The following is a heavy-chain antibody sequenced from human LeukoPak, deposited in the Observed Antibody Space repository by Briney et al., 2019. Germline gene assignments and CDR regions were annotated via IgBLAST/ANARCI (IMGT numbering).Heavy chain of an antibody. V-gene: IGHV4-39*02. CDR3: ASSSLTAFDAFDI. CDR1: GGSISSNGYY. CDR2: MFYSGST. D-gene: IGHD4/OR15-4a*01. Sequence: SETLSLTCTVSGGSISSNGYYWGWIRQPPGKGLEWIASMFYSGSTYHNPSLKSRATISADTPRNHFSLKLNSVTAADTAVYYCASSSLTAFDAFDIWGQGTMVTVSS. J-gene: IGHJ3*02.